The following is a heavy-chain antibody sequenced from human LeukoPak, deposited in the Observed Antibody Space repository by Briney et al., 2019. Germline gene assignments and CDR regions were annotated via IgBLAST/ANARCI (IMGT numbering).Heavy chain of an antibody. Sequence: ASVKVSCKASGYTFTSYGISWVRQAPGQGLEWMGWISAYNGNTKYAQKPQGRVTMTTVTSTSTAYRELRSLRSDDTAVYYCARGQQLVPHWFDPWGQGTLVTVSS. CDR2: ISAYNGNT. V-gene: IGHV1-18*01. CDR3: ARGQQLVPHWFDP. CDR1: GYTFTSYG. D-gene: IGHD6-13*01. J-gene: IGHJ5*02.